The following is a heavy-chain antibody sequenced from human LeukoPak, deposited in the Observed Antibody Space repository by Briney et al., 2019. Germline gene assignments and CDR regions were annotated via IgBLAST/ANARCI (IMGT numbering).Heavy chain of an antibody. Sequence: PSETLSLTCAVYGGSFSGYYWSWIRQPPGKGLEWIGEINHSGSTNYNPSLKSRVTISVDTSNNQFSLKLSSVTAAATAVYYCARGSSSGWVGDAFDIWGQGTMVTVSS. D-gene: IGHD6-19*01. CDR3: ARGSSSGWVGDAFDI. J-gene: IGHJ3*02. CDR1: GGSFSGYY. V-gene: IGHV4-34*01. CDR2: INHSGST.